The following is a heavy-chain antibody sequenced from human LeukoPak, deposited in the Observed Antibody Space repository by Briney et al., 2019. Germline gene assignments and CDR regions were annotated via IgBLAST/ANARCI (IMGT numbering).Heavy chain of an antibody. CDR3: ARVHTPHITIFGVVNSGKYGMDV. J-gene: IGHJ6*02. CDR1: GGTFSSYA. D-gene: IGHD3-3*01. CDR2: IIPILGIA. Sequence: SVKVSCKASGGTFSSYAISWVRQAPGQGLEWMGRIIPILGIANYAQKFQGRVTITADKSTSTAYMELSSLRSEDTAVYYCARVHTPHITIFGVVNSGKYGMDVWGQGTTVTVSS. V-gene: IGHV1-69*04.